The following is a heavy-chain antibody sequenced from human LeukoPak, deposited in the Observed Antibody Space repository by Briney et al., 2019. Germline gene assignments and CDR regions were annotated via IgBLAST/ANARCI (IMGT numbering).Heavy chain of an antibody. V-gene: IGHV3-53*01. J-gene: IGHJ3*02. D-gene: IGHD2-15*01. CDR2: IYSGGST. CDR3: ARVDIVVVVAATPIAFDI. CDR1: GFTVSSNY. Sequence: GGSLRLSCAASGFTVSSNYMSWVRQAPGKGLEWVSVIYSGGSTYYADSVKGRFTISRDNSKNTLYLQMNSLRAEDTAVYYCARVDIVVVVAATPIAFDIWGQGTMVTVSS.